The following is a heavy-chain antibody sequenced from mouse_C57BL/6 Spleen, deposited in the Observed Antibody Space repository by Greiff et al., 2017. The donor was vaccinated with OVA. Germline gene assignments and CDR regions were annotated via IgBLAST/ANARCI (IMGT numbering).Heavy chain of an antibody. CDR1: GYAFSSSW. CDR2: IYPGDGDT. Sequence: VHLVESGPELVKPGASVKISCKASGYAFSSSWMNWVKQRPGKGLEWIGRIYPGDGDTNYNGKFKGKATLTADKSSSTAYMQLSSLTSEDSAVYFCARGYDYGRYFDVWGTGTTVTVSS. CDR3: ARGYDYGRYFDV. V-gene: IGHV1-82*01. D-gene: IGHD2-4*01. J-gene: IGHJ1*03.